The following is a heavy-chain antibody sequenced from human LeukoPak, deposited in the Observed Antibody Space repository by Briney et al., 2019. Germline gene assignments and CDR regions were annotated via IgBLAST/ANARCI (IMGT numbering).Heavy chain of an antibody. CDR3: ARDKGGYDSSGYIGSLLYYFDY. D-gene: IGHD3-22*01. Sequence: ASVTVSCKASGYTFTSYAMNWVRQAPGQGLEWMGWINTNTGNPTYAQGFTGRFVFSLDTSVSTAYLQISSLKAEDTAVYYCARDKGGYDSSGYIGSLLYYFDYWGQGTLVTVSS. V-gene: IGHV7-4-1*02. CDR1: GYTFTSYA. CDR2: INTNTGNP. J-gene: IGHJ4*02.